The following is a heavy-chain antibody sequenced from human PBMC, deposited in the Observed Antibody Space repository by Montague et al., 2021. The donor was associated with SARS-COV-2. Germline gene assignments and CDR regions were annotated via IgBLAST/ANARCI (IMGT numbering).Heavy chain of an antibody. J-gene: IGHJ4*02. CDR2: IYYSGST. Sequence: SETLSLTCTVSGGSISSYYWSWIRQPPGKGLEWIGYIYYSGSTYYNPSLKSRVTISVDTSKNQFSLKLSSVTAAGTAVYYCARHGKTRIAMIVVVIGYFDYWGQGTLVTVSS. D-gene: IGHD3-22*01. CDR1: GGSISSYY. V-gene: IGHV4-59*04. CDR3: ARHGKTRIAMIVVVIGYFDY.